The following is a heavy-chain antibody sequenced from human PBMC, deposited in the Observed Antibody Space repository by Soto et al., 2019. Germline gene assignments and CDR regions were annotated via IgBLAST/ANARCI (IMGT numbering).Heavy chain of an antibody. J-gene: IGHJ6*02. CDR1: GFTFSSDA. Sequence: QVQLVESGGGVVQPGRSLRLSCAASGFTFSSDAMHWVRQAPGKGLEWVAVISYDGSNKYYADSVKGRFTISRDNSKNTLYLQMNSLRDEDTAVYYCASTMDVWGQGTTVTVSS. V-gene: IGHV3-30-3*01. CDR3: ASTMDV. CDR2: ISYDGSNK.